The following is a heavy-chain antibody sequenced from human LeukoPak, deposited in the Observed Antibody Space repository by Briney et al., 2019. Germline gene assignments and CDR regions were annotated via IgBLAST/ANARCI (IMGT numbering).Heavy chain of an antibody. CDR1: GGSISSSY. J-gene: IGHJ4*02. Sequence: KPSETLSLTCTVSGGSISSSYWSWIRQPPGKGPEWIGSLYYSGSTNYNPSLKSRVTISLDTSENQLSLKLTSVTAADTAVYYCASNDFWSGSSSWGQGTLVIVSS. D-gene: IGHD3-3*01. CDR3: ASNDFWSGSSS. CDR2: LYYSGST. V-gene: IGHV4-59*01.